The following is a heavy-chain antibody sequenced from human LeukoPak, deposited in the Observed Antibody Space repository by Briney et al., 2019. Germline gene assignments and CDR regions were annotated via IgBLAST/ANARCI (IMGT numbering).Heavy chain of an antibody. CDR1: GFTFSSCA. D-gene: IGHD6-19*01. Sequence: GGSLRLSCAASGFTFSSCAMHWVRQAPGKGLEWVAVISYDGSNKYYADSVKGRFTISRDNSKNTLYLQMNSLRAEDTAVYYCARGQWLVTGGYFDYWGQGTLVTVSS. CDR3: ARGQWLVTGGYFDY. J-gene: IGHJ4*02. CDR2: ISYDGSNK. V-gene: IGHV3-30*04.